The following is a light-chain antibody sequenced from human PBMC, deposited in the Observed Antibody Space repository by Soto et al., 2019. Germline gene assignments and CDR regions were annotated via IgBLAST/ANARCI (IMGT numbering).Light chain of an antibody. V-gene: IGKV3-20*01. CDR2: DAS. CDR3: QQYGGSPRT. J-gene: IGKJ1*01. Sequence: IVLTQSPGTLSLSPGERATLSCRASQSVSSSSLAWYHQKRGQAPRLLIHDASSRATGIPDRFSGSGSGTDFTLTISRLEPEDFAVYYCQQYGGSPRTFGQGTKVDI. CDR1: QSVSSSS.